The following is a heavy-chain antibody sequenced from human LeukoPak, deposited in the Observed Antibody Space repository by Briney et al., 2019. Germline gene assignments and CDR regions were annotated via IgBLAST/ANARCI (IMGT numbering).Heavy chain of an antibody. J-gene: IGHJ4*02. CDR1: GGSISNSAYY. Sequence: SETLSLACTVSGGSISNSAYYWGWIRQPPGKGLEWIGSIYYSGSTYYNPSLKSRVTISVDTSKNQFSLKLSSVTAADTAVYYCARMDIVATDWGQGTLVTVSS. V-gene: IGHV4-39*07. D-gene: IGHD5-12*01. CDR2: IYYSGST. CDR3: ARMDIVATD.